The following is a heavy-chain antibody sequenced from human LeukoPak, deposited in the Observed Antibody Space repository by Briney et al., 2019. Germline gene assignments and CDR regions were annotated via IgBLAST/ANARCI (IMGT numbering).Heavy chain of an antibody. J-gene: IGHJ4*02. Sequence: GGSLRLSCEASDFTFGRYWMGWVRQAPGKGLEWLANINLDGSEKNYVDSVKGRFTISRDNTKNSLYLQMNSLRAEDTAVFYCARDQYDTWSRRGNFDSWGQGTLVIVSS. CDR2: INLDGSEK. CDR3: ARDQYDTWSRRGNFDS. V-gene: IGHV3-7*03. CDR1: DFTFGRYW. D-gene: IGHD3/OR15-3a*01.